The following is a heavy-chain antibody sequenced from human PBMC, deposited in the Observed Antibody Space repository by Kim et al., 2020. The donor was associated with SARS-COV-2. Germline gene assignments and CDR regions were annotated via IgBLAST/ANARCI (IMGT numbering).Heavy chain of an antibody. D-gene: IGHD2-15*01. CDR3: ARRMGYCSGGSCLPDS. V-gene: IGHV5-51*01. CDR2: IYPGDSDT. Sequence: GESLKISCKGSGYSFTSYWIGWVRQMPGKGLEWMGIIYPGDSDTRYTPSFQGQVTISADKPISTAYLQWSSLKASDTAMYYCARRMGYCSGGSCLPDSWGQGALVTVSS. J-gene: IGHJ4*02. CDR1: GYSFTSYW.